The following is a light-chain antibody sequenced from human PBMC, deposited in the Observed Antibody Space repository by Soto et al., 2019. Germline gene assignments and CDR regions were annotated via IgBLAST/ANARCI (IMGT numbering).Light chain of an antibody. V-gene: IGKV1-33*01. CDR3: QHHDVAPYT. Sequence: DLQMTPSPSSLSASLGDRVSITCQASHHVNKYLTGYQQKPGKAPTLLIYDVSKLKTGDASRFSGSGSGTQCTLTTANLQPEDFATYYYQHHDVAPYTFGQGTRLDIK. CDR2: DVS. J-gene: IGKJ2*01. CDR1: HHVNKY.